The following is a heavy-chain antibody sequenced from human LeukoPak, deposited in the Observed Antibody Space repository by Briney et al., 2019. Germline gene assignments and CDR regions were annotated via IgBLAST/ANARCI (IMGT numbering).Heavy chain of an antibody. J-gene: IGHJ4*02. CDR3: AKDAFRGVITPLDY. Sequence: GGSLRLSCAASGFTFSSYAMSWVRQAPGKGREWVSAISGSGGSTYYADSVKGRFTISRDNSKNTLYLQMNSLRAEDTAVYYCAKDAFRGVITPLDYWGQGTLVTVSS. CDR2: ISGSGGST. V-gene: IGHV3-23*01. CDR1: GFTFSSYA. D-gene: IGHD3-10*01.